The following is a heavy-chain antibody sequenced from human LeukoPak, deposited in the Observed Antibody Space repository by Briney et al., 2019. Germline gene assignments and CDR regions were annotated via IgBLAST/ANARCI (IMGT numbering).Heavy chain of an antibody. CDR2: ISSSSSYI. V-gene: IGHV3-21*04. CDR3: ARARVVVPAAPVDY. Sequence: GGSLRLSCAASGFTFSSYSMNWVRQAPGKGLEWVSSISSSSSYIYYADSVKGRFTISRDNAKNSLYLQMNSLRAEDTAVYYCARARVVVPAAPVDYWGQGTLVTVSS. CDR1: GFTFSSYS. J-gene: IGHJ4*02. D-gene: IGHD2-2*01.